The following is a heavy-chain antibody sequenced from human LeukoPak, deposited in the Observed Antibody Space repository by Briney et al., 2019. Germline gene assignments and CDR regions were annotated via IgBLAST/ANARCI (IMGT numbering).Heavy chain of an antibody. D-gene: IGHD4-17*01. CDR3: ATVFDY. CDR2: IDGDGSGT. CDR1: GLTFSNHW. Sequence: GGSLRLSCAASGLTFSNHWMHWVRHAPGKGLVWVSRIDGDGSGTSYADSVKGRLTISRDNAKNTSYLQMDSLRAEDSAVYYCATVFDYWGQGTLVTVSS. V-gene: IGHV3-74*01. J-gene: IGHJ4*02.